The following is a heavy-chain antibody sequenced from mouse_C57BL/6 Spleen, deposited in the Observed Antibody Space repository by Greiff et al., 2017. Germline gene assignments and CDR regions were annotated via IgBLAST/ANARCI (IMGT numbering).Heavy chain of an antibody. J-gene: IGHJ1*03. Sequence: VQLQQSVAELVRPGASVKLSCTASGFTIKNTYMHWVKQRPEQGLEWIGRIDPANGNTKNAPKFQGKSTITADTSSNTAYLQLSSLTSEDTAIYYCARRRGLVATRYFDVWGTGTTVTVSS. V-gene: IGHV14-3*01. D-gene: IGHD1-1*01. CDR3: ARRRGLVATRYFDV. CDR1: GFTIKNTY. CDR2: IDPANGNT.